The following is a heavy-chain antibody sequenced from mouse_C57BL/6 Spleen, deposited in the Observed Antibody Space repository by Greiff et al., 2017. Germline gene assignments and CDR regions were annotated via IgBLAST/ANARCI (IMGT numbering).Heavy chain of an antibody. Sequence: EVMLVESGGGLVQPKGSLKLSCAASGFSFNTYAMNWVRQAPGKGLDWVARIRSKSNNYATYYADSVKDRFTISRDDSESMLYLQMNNLKTEDTAMYYCGRNYGSSCYAMDYWGQGTSVTVSS. V-gene: IGHV10-1*01. CDR1: GFSFNTYA. CDR3: GRNYGSSCYAMDY. D-gene: IGHD1-1*01. CDR2: IRSKSNNYAT. J-gene: IGHJ4*01.